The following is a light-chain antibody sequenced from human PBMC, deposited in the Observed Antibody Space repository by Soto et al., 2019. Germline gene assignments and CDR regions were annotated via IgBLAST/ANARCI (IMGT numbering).Light chain of an antibody. CDR2: KAS. J-gene: IGKJ1*01. CDR1: QSISSW. Sequence: DIQMTQSPSTLSASVGDRVTITCRASQSISSWLAWYQQKPGKAPKLLIYKASSLESEVPSRFSGSGSGTDFTLTISSLQPDDFATYYCQQYNSYWTFGQGTKVDIK. CDR3: QQYNSYWT. V-gene: IGKV1-5*03.